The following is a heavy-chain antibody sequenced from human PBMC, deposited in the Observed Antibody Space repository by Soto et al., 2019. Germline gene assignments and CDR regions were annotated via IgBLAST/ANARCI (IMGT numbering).Heavy chain of an antibody. Sequence: SETLSLTCTVSGSSISSSSYYWGWIRQPPGKGLEWIGSIYYSGSTYYNPSLKSRVTISVDTSKNQFSLKLSSVTAADTAVYYCAREVTGTDAFDIWGQGTMVTVSS. CDR1: GSSISSSSYY. CDR3: AREVTGTDAFDI. CDR2: IYYSGST. J-gene: IGHJ3*02. D-gene: IGHD1-20*01. V-gene: IGHV4-39*07.